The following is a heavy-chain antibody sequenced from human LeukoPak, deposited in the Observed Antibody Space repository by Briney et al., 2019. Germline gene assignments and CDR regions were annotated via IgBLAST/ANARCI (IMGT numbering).Heavy chain of an antibody. CDR3: AKEVYYFASGSYLRYFDY. J-gene: IGHJ4*02. Sequence: PGGSLRLSCAASGFTFSAHSMTWVRQAPGKGLEWVSGISASGDATFYADSVKGRFTISRDNSKNTVDLQMNSLRAEDTAVYYCAKEVYYFASGSYLRYFDYWGQGTLVTVSS. V-gene: IGHV3-23*01. CDR1: GFTFSAHS. D-gene: IGHD3-10*01. CDR2: ISASGDAT.